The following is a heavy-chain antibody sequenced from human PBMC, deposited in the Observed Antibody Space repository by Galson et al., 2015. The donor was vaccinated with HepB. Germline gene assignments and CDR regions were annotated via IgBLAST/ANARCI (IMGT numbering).Heavy chain of an antibody. Sequence: SLRLSCAASGFTFSSYWMHWVRQAPGKGLVWVSRINSDGSSTSYADSVKGRFTISRDNAKNTLYLQMNSLRAEDTAVYYCARGIRITMVRGVSDYWGQGTLVTVSS. CDR3: ARGIRITMVRGVSDY. CDR2: INSDGSST. D-gene: IGHD3-10*01. J-gene: IGHJ4*02. V-gene: IGHV3-74*01. CDR1: GFTFSSYW.